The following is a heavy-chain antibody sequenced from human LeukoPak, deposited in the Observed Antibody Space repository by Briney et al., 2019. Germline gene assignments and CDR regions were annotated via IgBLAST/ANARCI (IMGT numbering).Heavy chain of an antibody. V-gene: IGHV1-2*02. D-gene: IGHD6-6*01. Sequence: ASVKVSCKASGYTFTGYYMHWVRQAPGQGLGWMGWINPNSGGTNYAQKFQGRVTMTRDTSISTAYMELSRLRSDDTAVYYCARVGRREQLGKNWFDPWGQGTLVTVSS. J-gene: IGHJ5*02. CDR1: GYTFTGYY. CDR3: ARVGRREQLGKNWFDP. CDR2: INPNSGGT.